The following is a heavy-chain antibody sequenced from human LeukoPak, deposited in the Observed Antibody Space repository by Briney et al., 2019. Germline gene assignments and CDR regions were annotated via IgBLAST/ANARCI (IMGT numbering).Heavy chain of an antibody. J-gene: IGHJ4*02. Sequence: GRSLRLSCAASGFTFSSYWMSWVRQAPGKGLEWVANIKQDGSEKYYVDSVKGRFTISKDNAKNSLYLQMNSLKAEDTAVDYCASEGVVSSSSNFYYWGQGTLVTVSS. V-gene: IGHV3-7*01. CDR3: ASEGVVSSSSNFYY. CDR2: IKQDGSEK. CDR1: GFTFSSYW. D-gene: IGHD6-6*01.